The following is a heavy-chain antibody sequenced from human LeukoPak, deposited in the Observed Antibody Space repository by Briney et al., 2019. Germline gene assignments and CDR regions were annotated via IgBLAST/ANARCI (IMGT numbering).Heavy chain of an antibody. CDR2: IRSSGSTI. CDR3: AELGITMIGGV. Sequence: GGSLTLSCAASGFTFSSYEMNWVRQAPGKGLEWVSYIRSSGSTIYYADSVKGRFTISRDNAKNSLYLQMNSLRAEDTAVYYWAELGITMIGGVWGKGTTVTISS. D-gene: IGHD3-10*02. CDR1: GFTFSSYE. V-gene: IGHV3-48*03. J-gene: IGHJ6*04.